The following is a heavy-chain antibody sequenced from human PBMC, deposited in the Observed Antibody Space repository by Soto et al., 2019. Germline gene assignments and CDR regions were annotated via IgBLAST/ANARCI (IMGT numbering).Heavy chain of an antibody. D-gene: IGHD2-21*02. V-gene: IGHV3-9*01. CDR2: ISWTGGPI. J-gene: IGHJ4*02. Sequence: PGGSLRLSCAASGFNFNDYGMHWVRQVPGKGLEWVSGISWTGGPIGYSDSVKGRFTISRDNAKNSLYLQMNSLRAEDTALYYCTKDITRNGDYGPHYFDYWGQGTLVTVSS. CDR3: TKDITRNGDYGPHYFDY. CDR1: GFNFNDYG.